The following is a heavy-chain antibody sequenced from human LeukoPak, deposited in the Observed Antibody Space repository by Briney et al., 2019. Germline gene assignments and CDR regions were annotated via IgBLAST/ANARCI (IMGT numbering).Heavy chain of an antibody. V-gene: IGHV4-30-2*01. CDR1: GGSISSGGYS. J-gene: IGHJ4*02. Sequence: SETQSLTCAVSGGSISSGGYSWSWIRQPPGKGLECLGYIYHSGITYYNPSLKSRVTMSVDRSKNQFSLKLSSVTAADTAVYYCARGSGSYYHFDYWGQGTLVTVSS. D-gene: IGHD1-26*01. CDR3: ARGSGSYYHFDY. CDR2: IYHSGIT.